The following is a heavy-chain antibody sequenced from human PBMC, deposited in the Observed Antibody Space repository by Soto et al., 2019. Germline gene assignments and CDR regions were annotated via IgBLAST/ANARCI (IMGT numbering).Heavy chain of an antibody. Sequence: GASVKVSCKASGYTFTSYYMHWVRQAPGQGLEWMGIINPSGGSTSYAQKFQGRVTMTRDTSTSTVYMELSSLRSEDTAVYYCATIAVAGDFDYWGQGTLVTVSS. V-gene: IGHV1-46*01. D-gene: IGHD6-19*01. CDR2: INPSGGST. CDR1: GYTFTSYY. J-gene: IGHJ4*02. CDR3: ATIAVAGDFDY.